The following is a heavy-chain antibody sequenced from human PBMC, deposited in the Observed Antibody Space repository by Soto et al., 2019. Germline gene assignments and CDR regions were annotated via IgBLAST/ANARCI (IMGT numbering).Heavy chain of an antibody. CDR3: TTDIYPQSFVDIYDI. Sequence: EHLVESGGGLVKPGGSLTLSCAAYGFTFSNTWLNWVRQAPGKGLEWVGRIKRNADGATTDYAASVTGRFTISRDDSRNTLSLQMNSLKVEDTAVYFCTTDIYPQSFVDIYDIWGQGTRVTVSS. J-gene: IGHJ3*02. V-gene: IGHV3-15*07. D-gene: IGHD3-9*01. CDR2: IKRNADGATT. CDR1: GFTFSNTW.